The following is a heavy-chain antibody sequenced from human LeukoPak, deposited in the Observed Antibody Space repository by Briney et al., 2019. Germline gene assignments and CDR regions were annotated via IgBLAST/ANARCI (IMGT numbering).Heavy chain of an antibody. D-gene: IGHD5-18*01. CDR2: IYYSGST. CDR3: AREGLRGIQLPFDI. V-gene: IGHV4-61*01. CDR1: GGSISSGSYF. J-gene: IGHJ3*02. Sequence: SETLSLTCSVSGGSISSGSYFWSWIRQHPGKGLEWIGYIYYSGSTNYNPSLKSRVTISVDTSKNQFSLKLSSVTAADTAVYYCAREGLRGIQLPFDIWGQGTMVTVSS.